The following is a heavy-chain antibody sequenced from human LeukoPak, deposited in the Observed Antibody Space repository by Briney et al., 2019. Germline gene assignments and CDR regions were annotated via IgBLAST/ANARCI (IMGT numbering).Heavy chain of an antibody. V-gene: IGHV4-34*01. J-gene: IGHJ3*02. D-gene: IGHD4-23*01. CDR3: ASQVVTLGPDAFDI. Sequence: PSETLSLTCAVYGGSFSGYYWSWIRQPPGKGLEWIGEINHSGGTKYNPSLKSRVTISVDTSKNQFSLKLSSVTAADTAVYYCASQVVTLGPDAFDIWGQGTMVTVSS. CDR1: GGSFSGYY. CDR2: INHSGGT.